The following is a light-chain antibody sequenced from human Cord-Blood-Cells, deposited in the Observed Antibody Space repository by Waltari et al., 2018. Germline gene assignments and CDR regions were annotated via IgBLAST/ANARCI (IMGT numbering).Light chain of an antibody. Sequence: QSALTQPASVSGSPGQAITISCPGTSSDVGSYNLVSWYQQHPGKAPKRMIYEGSKRPSGVSNRFSGSKSGNTASLRISGLQAEDEADYYCCSYAGSSTFDWVFGGGTKLTVL. CDR1: SSDVGSYNL. J-gene: IGLJ3*02. V-gene: IGLV2-23*03. CDR3: CSYAGSSTFDWV. CDR2: EGS.